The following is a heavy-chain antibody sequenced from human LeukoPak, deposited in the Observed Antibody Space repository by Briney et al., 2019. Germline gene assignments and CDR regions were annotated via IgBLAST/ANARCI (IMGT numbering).Heavy chain of an antibody. Sequence: PSETLSLTCSVPGSSISNHFWSWIRPPPGEGLEWIGYFYYSESTYYIPSLKGRVTISLDTSKNHFSLKLSAVTAADTAVYYCARGLLKGQLRLCYSYYMDVWGKGTTVTVSS. CDR2: FYYSEST. CDR1: GSSISNHF. V-gene: IGHV4-59*11. J-gene: IGHJ6*03. CDR3: ARGLLKGQLRLCYSYYMDV. D-gene: IGHD2-2*01.